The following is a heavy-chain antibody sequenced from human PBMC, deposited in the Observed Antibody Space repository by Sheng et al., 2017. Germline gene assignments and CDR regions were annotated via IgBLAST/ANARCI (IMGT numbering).Heavy chain of an antibody. CDR1: GGSISSSSYY. CDR3: ARDGTDGYSGYTASSGFDY. CDR2: IYYSGST. Sequence: QLQLQESGPGLVKPSETLSLTCTVSGGSISSSSYYWGWIRQPPGKGLEWIGSIYYSGSTYYNPSLKSRVTISVDTSKNQFSLKLSSVTAADTAVYYCARDGTDGYSGYTASSGFDYWGQGTLVTVS. J-gene: IGHJ4*02. V-gene: IGHV4-39*07. D-gene: IGHD5-12*01.